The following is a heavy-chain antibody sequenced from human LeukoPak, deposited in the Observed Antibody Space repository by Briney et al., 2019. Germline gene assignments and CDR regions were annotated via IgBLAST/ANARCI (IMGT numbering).Heavy chain of an antibody. CDR3: ARQWLYYDSSAYRNYNCFDP. V-gene: IGHV5-51*01. Sequence: GESLKISCKGSGYRFTSYWIGWVRQMPGKGLEWMGIINPGDSDTRYSPSFQGQVTISVDKSINTAYLQWSSLKASDTAMYYCARQWLYYDSSAYRNYNCFDPWGQGTLVTVSS. CDR2: INPGDSDT. D-gene: IGHD3-22*01. CDR1: GYRFTSYW. J-gene: IGHJ5*02.